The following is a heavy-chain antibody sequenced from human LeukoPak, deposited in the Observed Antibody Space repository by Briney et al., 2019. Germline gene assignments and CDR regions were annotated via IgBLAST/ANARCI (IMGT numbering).Heavy chain of an antibody. CDR3: AGRYSSSWYLSDY. J-gene: IGHJ4*02. D-gene: IGHD6-13*01. Sequence: SVKVSCKASGGTFSSYAISWVRQAPGQGLEWMGGIFPIFGTANYAQKFQGRVTITADESTSTAYMELSSLRSEDTAVYYCAGRYSSSWYLSDYWGQGTLVTVSS. CDR2: IFPIFGTA. V-gene: IGHV1-69*13. CDR1: GGTFSSYA.